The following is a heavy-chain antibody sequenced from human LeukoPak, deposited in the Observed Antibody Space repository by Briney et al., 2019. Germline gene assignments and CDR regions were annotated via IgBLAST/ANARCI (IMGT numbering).Heavy chain of an antibody. CDR3: AREKSSSGYFAY. J-gene: IGHJ4*02. CDR2: INPNSGGT. V-gene: IGHV1-2*06. D-gene: IGHD3-22*01. Sequence: ASVKVSCKASGYTFTSYYMHWVRQAPGQGLEWMGRINPNSGGTNYAQKFQGRVTMTRDTSISTAYMELSRLRSDDTAVYYCAREKSSSGYFAYWGQGTLVTVSS. CDR1: GYTFTSYY.